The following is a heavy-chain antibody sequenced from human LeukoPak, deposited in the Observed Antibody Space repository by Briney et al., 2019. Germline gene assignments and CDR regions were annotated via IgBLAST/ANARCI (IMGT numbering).Heavy chain of an antibody. J-gene: IGHJ4*02. CDR1: GFTFSSYR. Sequence: GGSLRLACAASGFTFSSYRMHWVRQAPGKGLEWVADINQDGSEKYYVDSVKGRFTISRDNAKNSLNLQMNSLRVEDTAVYYCARGGAYCSGGSCYRVYWGQGTLVTVSS. CDR2: INQDGSEK. V-gene: IGHV3-7*03. D-gene: IGHD2-15*01. CDR3: ARGGAYCSGGSCYRVY.